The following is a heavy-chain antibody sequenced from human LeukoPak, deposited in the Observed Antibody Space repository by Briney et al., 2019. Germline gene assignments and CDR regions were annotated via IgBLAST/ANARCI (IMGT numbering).Heavy chain of an antibody. D-gene: IGHD2-15*01. CDR2: MYYSGTT. CDR3: ARGNAYSGDY. CDR1: GDSINVYS. Sequence: SETLSLTCTVSGDSINVYSWNWIRQSPGKGLEWIAYMYYSGTTNYNPSLENRVAISLDLSRHQFSLKLSSVTAADTAVYYCARGNAYSGDYWGQGTLVTVSS. V-gene: IGHV4-59*12. J-gene: IGHJ4*02.